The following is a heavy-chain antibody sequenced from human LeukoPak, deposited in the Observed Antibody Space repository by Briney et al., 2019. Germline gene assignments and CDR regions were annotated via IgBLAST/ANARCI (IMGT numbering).Heavy chain of an antibody. CDR3: ARLKGNLWFGYSRSYYFDY. CDR1: GGSISSGSYY. D-gene: IGHD3-10*01. J-gene: IGHJ4*02. Sequence: PSETLSLTCTVSGGSISSGSYYWSWIRQPAGKGLEWIGRIYTSGSTNYNPSLKSRVTISVDTSKNQFSLKLSSVTAADTAVYYCARLKGNLWFGYSRSYYFDYWGQGTLVTVSS. V-gene: IGHV4-61*02. CDR2: IYTSGST.